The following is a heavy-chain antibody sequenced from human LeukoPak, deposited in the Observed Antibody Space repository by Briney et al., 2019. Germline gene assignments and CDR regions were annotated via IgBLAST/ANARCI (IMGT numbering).Heavy chain of an antibody. CDR3: ARSQSGVFDV. Sequence: GGSLRLSCVASGFTFSNYWRQWVRQVPAKGLVWVSRLNGDGTNIIYADSVKGRFTISRDNAENTLYLQMNSLRAEDTALYYCARSQSGVFDVWGQGTMVTVSS. CDR1: GFTFSNYW. CDR2: LNGDGTNI. V-gene: IGHV3-74*01. J-gene: IGHJ3*01. D-gene: IGHD2-8*01.